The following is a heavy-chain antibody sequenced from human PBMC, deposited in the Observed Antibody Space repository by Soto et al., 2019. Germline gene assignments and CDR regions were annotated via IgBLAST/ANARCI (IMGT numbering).Heavy chain of an antibody. CDR3: AYLPCSGGSCYWFSYSGMDV. Sequence: QITLKESGPPLVKPTQTLTLTCTFSGFSLSTSGVGVAWIRQPPGKALEWLALIYWDDDKRYRPSLETRLTITKDTSKNQVVLTMTIVDSVDTATYYCAYLPCSGGSCYWFSYSGMDVWGQGTTVIVSS. CDR2: IYWDDDK. J-gene: IGHJ6*02. D-gene: IGHD2-15*01. V-gene: IGHV2-5*02. CDR1: GFSLSTSGVG.